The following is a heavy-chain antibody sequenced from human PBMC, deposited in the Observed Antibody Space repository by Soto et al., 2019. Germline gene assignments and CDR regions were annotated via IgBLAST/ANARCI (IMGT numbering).Heavy chain of an antibody. CDR2: INHSGST. D-gene: IGHD3-3*01. Sequence: KSSETLSLTCAVYGGSFSGYYWSWIRQPPGKGLEWIGEINHSGSTNYNPSLKSRVTISVDTSKNQFSLKLSSVTAADTAVYYCARANYDFWSGYYARFRTPGDSLVVVGMDVWGQGTTVTVSS. CDR1: GGSFSGYY. CDR3: ARANYDFWSGYYARFRTPGDSLVVVGMDV. J-gene: IGHJ6*02. V-gene: IGHV4-34*01.